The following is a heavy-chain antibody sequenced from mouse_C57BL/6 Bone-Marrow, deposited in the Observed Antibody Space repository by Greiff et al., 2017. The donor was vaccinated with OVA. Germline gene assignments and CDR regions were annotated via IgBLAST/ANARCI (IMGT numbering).Heavy chain of an antibody. CDR3: ARFSYDYDGSYFDY. V-gene: IGHV1-54*01. CDR2: INPGSGGT. D-gene: IGHD2-4*01. J-gene: IGHJ2*01. Sequence: VQLQQSGAELVRPGTSVKVSCKASGYAFTNYLIEWVKQRPGQGLEWIGVINPGSGGTNYNEKFKGKATLTADKSSSTAYMQLSSLTSEDSAVYFCARFSYDYDGSYFDYWGQGTTLTVSS. CDR1: GYAFTNYL.